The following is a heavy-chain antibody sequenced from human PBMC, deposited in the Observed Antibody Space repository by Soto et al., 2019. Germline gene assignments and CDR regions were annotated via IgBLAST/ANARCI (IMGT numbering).Heavy chain of an antibody. D-gene: IGHD2-21*02. CDR2: INSDGSST. CDR3: ARETAILGWYDP. V-gene: IGHV3-74*01. J-gene: IGHJ5*02. CDR1: GFTFSSYW. Sequence: PGGSLRLSCAASGFTFSSYWMHWVRQAPGKGLVWVSRINSDGSSTSYADSVKGRFTISRDNAKNTLYLQMSSLRAEDTAVYYCARETAILGWYDPWGQGTLVTVSS.